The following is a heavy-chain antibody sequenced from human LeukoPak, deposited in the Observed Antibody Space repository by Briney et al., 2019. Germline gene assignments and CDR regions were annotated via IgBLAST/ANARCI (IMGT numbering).Heavy chain of an antibody. CDR1: GGSISSYY. D-gene: IGHD6-19*01. J-gene: IGHJ4*02. CDR2: IYYSGST. CDR3: ARDGNGSGSTLFHY. Sequence: TSETLSLTCTVSGGSISSYYWSWIRQPPGKGLEWIGYIYYSGSTNYNPSLKSRVTISVDTSKNQFSLNLSSVTAADTAVYYCARDGNGSGSTLFHYWGQGTLVTVSS. V-gene: IGHV4-59*01.